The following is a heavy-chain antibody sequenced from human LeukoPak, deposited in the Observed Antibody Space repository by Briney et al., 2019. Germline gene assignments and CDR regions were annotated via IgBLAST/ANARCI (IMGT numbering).Heavy chain of an antibody. V-gene: IGHV2-5*01. Sequence: SGPTLVNPTQTLTLTCTFSGFSLATSRVGVGWIRQPPGKALEWLALIYWNDNKRYRPSLRSRLTVTKDTSKTQVFLTMTKMDPVDTATYYCAHGYGDYDPYFDYWGQGTLVTVSS. CDR1: GFSLATSRVG. CDR2: IYWNDNK. CDR3: AHGYGDYDPYFDY. J-gene: IGHJ4*02. D-gene: IGHD4-17*01.